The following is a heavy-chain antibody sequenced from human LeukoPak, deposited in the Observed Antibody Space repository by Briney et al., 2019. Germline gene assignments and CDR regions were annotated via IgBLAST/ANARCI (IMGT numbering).Heavy chain of an antibody. Sequence: GGSRRLSCAASGFTFSSYWMSRVRQAPGKGLEWVANIKQDGSEKYYVDSVKGRSTISRDNAKNSLYLQMNSLRAEDTAVYYCARKRSPGAFDIWGQGTMVTVSS. CDR1: GFTFSSYW. CDR2: IKQDGSEK. V-gene: IGHV3-7*01. CDR3: ARKRSPGAFDI. J-gene: IGHJ3*02.